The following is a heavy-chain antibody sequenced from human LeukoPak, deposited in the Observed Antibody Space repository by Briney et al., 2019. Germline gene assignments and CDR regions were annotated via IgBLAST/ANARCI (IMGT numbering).Heavy chain of an antibody. J-gene: IGHJ6*03. D-gene: IGHD4-11*01. CDR1: GGSFSDYS. Sequence: SETLSLTCAVYGGSFSDYSWTWIRQPPGKGLEWIGEINHSGSTNYNPSLKSRVTISVDTSKNQFSLKLSSVTAADTAVYYCARVTSDYKNYYYYYMDVWGKGTTVTVSS. V-gene: IGHV4-34*01. CDR2: INHSGST. CDR3: ARVTSDYKNYYYYYMDV.